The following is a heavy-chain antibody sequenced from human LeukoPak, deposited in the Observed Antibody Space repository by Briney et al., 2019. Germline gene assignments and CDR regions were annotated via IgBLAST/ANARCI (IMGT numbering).Heavy chain of an antibody. Sequence: GGSLRLSCAASGFTFSNYWMNWVRQAPGKGLVWVSHINSDGSWTSYADSVKGRFTISKDNAKNTVYLQMNSLRAEDTAVYYCARDAVDTANAVWGQGTTVTVSS. CDR1: GFTFSNYW. CDR3: ARDAVDTANAV. J-gene: IGHJ6*02. CDR2: INSDGSWT. V-gene: IGHV3-74*01. D-gene: IGHD5-18*01.